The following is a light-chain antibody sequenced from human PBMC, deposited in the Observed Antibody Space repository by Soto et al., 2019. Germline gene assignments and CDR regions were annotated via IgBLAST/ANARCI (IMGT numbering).Light chain of an antibody. CDR1: QSVSSN. J-gene: IGKJ5*01. Sequence: EIMMTQSPATLSVSPGERVTLSCRASQSVSSNLAWFQQKPGQAPRLLIYGASARATGIPARFSGSGSGTEFTLTISSLQAEDSAVYYCQQYNNWPPGITFGQGKRLEIK. CDR2: GAS. CDR3: QQYNNWPPGIT. V-gene: IGKV3-15*01.